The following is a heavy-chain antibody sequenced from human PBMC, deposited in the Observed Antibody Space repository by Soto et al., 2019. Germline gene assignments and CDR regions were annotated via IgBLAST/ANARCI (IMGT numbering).Heavy chain of an antibody. CDR3: ARGVVVVAATRAAFDI. Sequence: PSEPLSLTCAVYGGSFSGYYWCWIRQPPGKGLEWIGEINHSGSTNYNPSLKSRVTISVDTSKNQFSLKLSSVTAADTAVYYCARGVVVVAATRAAFDIWGQGTMVTVSS. V-gene: IGHV4-34*01. CDR1: GGSFSGYY. CDR2: INHSGST. J-gene: IGHJ3*02. D-gene: IGHD2-15*01.